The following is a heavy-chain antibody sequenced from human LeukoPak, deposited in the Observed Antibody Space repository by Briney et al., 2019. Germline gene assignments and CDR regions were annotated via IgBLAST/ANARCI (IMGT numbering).Heavy chain of an antibody. J-gene: IGHJ3*02. CDR3: ASYGSVGDVLDT. V-gene: IGHV3-48*04. CDR2: ITSSSSII. Sequence: PGGSLRLSCAASGFTFSSYWMKWVRQAPGKGLEWVSYITSSSSIIHYADSVMGRFTISRDNAKNSLYLQMNSLRAEDTAVYYCASYGSVGDVLDTWGQGTMVTVSS. D-gene: IGHD2-8*02. CDR1: GFTFSSYW.